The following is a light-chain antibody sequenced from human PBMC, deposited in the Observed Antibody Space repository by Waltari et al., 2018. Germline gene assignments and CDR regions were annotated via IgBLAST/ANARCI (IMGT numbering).Light chain of an antibody. CDR3: QQYNNWPPNT. J-gene: IGKJ2*01. Sequence: EIVMTQSPATLSVSPGERATLSCRASQSVSSNLAGYQQKPGQAPRLRIYGASTRATGIPARFSGSGSGTEFTLTISSLQSEDFAVYYCQQYNNWPPNTFGQGTKLEIK. V-gene: IGKV3-15*01. CDR1: QSVSSN. CDR2: GAS.